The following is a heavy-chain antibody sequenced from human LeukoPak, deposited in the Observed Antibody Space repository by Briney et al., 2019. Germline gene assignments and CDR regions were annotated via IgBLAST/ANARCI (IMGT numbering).Heavy chain of an antibody. CDR1: GGSLSSYY. J-gene: IGHJ6*02. CDR2: IYTSGST. CDR3: ARDFGGYYYDMDV. D-gene: IGHD2-15*01. V-gene: IGHV4-4*07. Sequence: PETLSVTCTVSGGSLSSYYWSWIRQPAGEGLEWSGRIYTSGSTNYNPSLKSRVTMSVDTSKKQFSLKLSSVTAADTAVYYCARDFGGYYYDMDVWGQGTTVTVSS.